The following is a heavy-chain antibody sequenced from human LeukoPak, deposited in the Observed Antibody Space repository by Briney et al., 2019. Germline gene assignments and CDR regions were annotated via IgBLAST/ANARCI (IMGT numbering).Heavy chain of an antibody. V-gene: IGHV3-23*01. J-gene: IGHJ4*01. CDR3: AKISQVGTVTVPNFHH. D-gene: IGHD3/OR15-3a*01. CDR2: ISGSGGST. CDR1: GFTFSSYA. Sequence: GGSLRLSCAASGFTFSSYAMSWVRQAPGKGLEWVSAISGSGGSTYYADSVKGRFTISRDNSKNTLHLLMNNLRVEDTAIYHCAKISQVGTVTVPNFHHWGHGTLVTVS.